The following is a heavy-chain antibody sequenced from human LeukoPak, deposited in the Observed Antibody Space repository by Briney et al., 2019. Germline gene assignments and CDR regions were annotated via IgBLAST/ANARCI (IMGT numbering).Heavy chain of an antibody. CDR2: ISSSGSTI. CDR3: ARELRGNNFGRGY. Sequence: GGSLRLSCAASGFTFSSYEMNWGRPGTGKGLEWVSYISSSGSTIYYADSVKGRFTISRDNAKNSLYLQMNSLRAEDTAVYYCARELRGNNFGRGYWGQGTLVTVSS. V-gene: IGHV3-48*03. D-gene: IGHD1-1*01. J-gene: IGHJ4*02. CDR1: GFTFSSYE.